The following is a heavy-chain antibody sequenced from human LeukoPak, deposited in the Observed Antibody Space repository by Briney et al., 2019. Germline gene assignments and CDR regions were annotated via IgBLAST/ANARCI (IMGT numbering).Heavy chain of an antibody. CDR1: GGTFSSYA. Sequence: GASVKVSCKASGGTFSSYAISWVRQAPGQGLEWMGRIIPILGIANYAQKFQGRVTITADKSTSTAYMELSSLRSEDTAVYYCARDHGSGNNDGHDYWGQGALVTVSS. CDR3: ARDHGSGNNDGHDY. J-gene: IGHJ4*02. V-gene: IGHV1-69*04. D-gene: IGHD3-10*01. CDR2: IIPILGIA.